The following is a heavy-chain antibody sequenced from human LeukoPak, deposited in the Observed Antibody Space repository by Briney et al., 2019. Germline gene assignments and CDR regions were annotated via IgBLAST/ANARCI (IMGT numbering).Heavy chain of an antibody. D-gene: IGHD6-19*01. Sequence: PGGSLRLSCAASGFTFSDYYMSWIRQAPGKGLEWVSYISSSGSTIYYADSVKGRFTISRDNAKNSLYLQMNSLRAEDTAVYYCARELAGTDRGYYYYGMDVWGQGNPGHRLL. CDR1: GFTFSDYY. CDR2: ISSSGSTI. CDR3: ARELAGTDRGYYYYGMDV. J-gene: IGHJ6*02. V-gene: IGHV3-11*01.